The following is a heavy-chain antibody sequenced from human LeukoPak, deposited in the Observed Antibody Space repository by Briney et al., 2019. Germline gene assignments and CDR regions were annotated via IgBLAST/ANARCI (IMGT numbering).Heavy chain of an antibody. Sequence: ASVKVSCKASGYTFTSYGISWVRQAPGQGLEWMGWISAYNGNTNYAQKLQGRVTMTTDTSTSTAYMELRSLRSDDTAVYYCARDRLLWFGELLSIEKPFDPWGQGTLVTVSS. D-gene: IGHD3-10*01. V-gene: IGHV1-18*01. CDR2: ISAYNGNT. J-gene: IGHJ5*02. CDR3: ARDRLLWFGELLSIEKPFDP. CDR1: GYTFTSYG.